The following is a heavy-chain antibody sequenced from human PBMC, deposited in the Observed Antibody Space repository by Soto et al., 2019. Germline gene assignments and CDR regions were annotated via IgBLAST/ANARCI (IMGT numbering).Heavy chain of an antibody. D-gene: IGHD2-2*01. CDR2: IDPSDSQT. CDR3: ASSRTRYNWFDP. V-gene: IGHV5-10-1*01. Sequence: PGESLKISCKGSGYSFAGYWITWVRQKPGKGLEWMGRIDPSDSQTYYSPSFQGHVTISADKSISTAYLQWSSLKASDTAMYYCASSRTRYNWFDPWGQGTLVTVSS. CDR1: GYSFAGYW. J-gene: IGHJ5*02.